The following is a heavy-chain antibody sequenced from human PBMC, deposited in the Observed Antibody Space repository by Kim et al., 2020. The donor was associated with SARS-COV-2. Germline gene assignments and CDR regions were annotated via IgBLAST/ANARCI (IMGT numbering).Heavy chain of an antibody. V-gene: IGHV3-74*01. J-gene: IGHJ4*01. D-gene: IGHD1-26*01. Sequence: ADVVKCRFTISRDNAKNSVYLQMNSLGGEDTAVYYCARVSTTTLFDYWGHGTLVTVSS. CDR3: ARVSTTTLFDY.